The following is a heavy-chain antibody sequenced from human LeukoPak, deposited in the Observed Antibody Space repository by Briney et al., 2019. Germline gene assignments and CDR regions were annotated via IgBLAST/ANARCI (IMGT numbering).Heavy chain of an antibody. CDR3: ARVWGCSSTSCYGGTSDY. Sequence: GRSLRLSCAASGFTFSSYAMHWVRQAPGKGLEWVAVISYDGSNKYYADSVKGRFTISRDNSKNTLYLQMNSLRAEDTAVYYCARVWGCSSTSCYGGTSDYWGQGTLVTVSS. CDR1: GFTFSSYA. D-gene: IGHD2-2*01. V-gene: IGHV3-30*04. J-gene: IGHJ4*02. CDR2: ISYDGSNK.